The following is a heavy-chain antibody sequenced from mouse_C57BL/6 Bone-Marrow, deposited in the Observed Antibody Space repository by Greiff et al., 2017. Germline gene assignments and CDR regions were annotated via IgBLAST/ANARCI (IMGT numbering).Heavy chain of an antibody. V-gene: IGHV5-6*02. CDR1: GFTFSSYG. CDR3: ARHGYFEV. Sequence: EVMLVESGGDLVKPGGSLKLSCAASGFTFSSYGMSWVRQTPDKRLEWVATISSGGSYTYYPDSVKGRFTISRDNAKNTLYLRMSSLKSEDTDMCYSARHGYFEVWGTGTTVTVSS. CDR2: ISSGGSYT. J-gene: IGHJ1*03.